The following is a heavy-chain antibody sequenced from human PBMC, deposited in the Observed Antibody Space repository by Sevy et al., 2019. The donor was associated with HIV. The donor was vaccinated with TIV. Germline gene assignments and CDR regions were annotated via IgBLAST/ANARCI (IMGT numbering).Heavy chain of an antibody. D-gene: IGHD1-26*01. CDR3: AGQVGDTVMAIFDY. V-gene: IGHV3-73*01. CDR1: GFAFRGSA. CDR2: IRSKGNSFAT. J-gene: IGHJ4*02. Sequence: GASLRLSCAASGFAFRGSAIHWVRQASGKGLEWIGRIRSKGNSFATDYVPSVKGRFTISRDDSKKTAYLQMSSLKIDDTAVYYCAGQVGDTVMAIFDYWGQGTLVTVSS.